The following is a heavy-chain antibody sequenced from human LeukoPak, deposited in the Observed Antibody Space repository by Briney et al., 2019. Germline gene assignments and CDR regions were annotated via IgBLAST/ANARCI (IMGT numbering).Heavy chain of an antibody. V-gene: IGHV5-51*01. J-gene: IGHJ4*02. CDR3: ARSAAPEWELFDY. CDR2: IYPGDSDT. Sequence: GESLKISCKGSGYNFTSYWIGWVRQMPGKGLEWMGIIYPGDSDTRYSPSFQGQVTISADKSISTAYLQWSSLKASDTAMYYCARSAAPEWELFDYWGQGTLVTVSS. D-gene: IGHD1-26*01. CDR1: GYNFTSYW.